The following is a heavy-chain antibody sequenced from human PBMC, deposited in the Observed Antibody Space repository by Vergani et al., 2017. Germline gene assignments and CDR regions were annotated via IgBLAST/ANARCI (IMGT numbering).Heavy chain of an antibody. J-gene: IGHJ4*02. V-gene: IGHV4-59*01. D-gene: IGHD1-26*01. CDR2: IYYSGST. CDR1: GGSISSYY. CDR3: ARDSARNYYFDY. Sequence: QVQLQESGPGLVKPSETLSLTCTDSGGSISSYYWSWIRQPPGKGLEWIGYIYYSGSTNYNPSLKSRVTISVDTSKNQFSLKLSSVTAADTAVYYCARDSARNYYFDYWGQGTLVTVSS.